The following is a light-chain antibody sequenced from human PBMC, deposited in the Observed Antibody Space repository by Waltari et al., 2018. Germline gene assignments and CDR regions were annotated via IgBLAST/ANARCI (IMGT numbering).Light chain of an antibody. J-gene: IGKJ1*01. Sequence: DIQMTQSPSTLSASVGDRVTITCRASQNVNDWLAWYQQKPGEAPKVLIYKASRLESGVPSRFSGSGFGTEFTLTISSLQPDDFATYYCQHYNVYPWTVGRGTKVEVK. CDR2: KAS. CDR1: QNVNDW. V-gene: IGKV1-5*03. CDR3: QHYNVYPWT.